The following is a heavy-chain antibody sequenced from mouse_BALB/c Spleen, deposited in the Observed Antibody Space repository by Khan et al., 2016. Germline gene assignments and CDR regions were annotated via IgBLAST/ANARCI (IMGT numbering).Heavy chain of an antibody. CDR1: GFTFSNYW. CDR3: TSEGSGSCFDY. D-gene: IGHD1-3*01. CDR2: IRLKSNNYAT. V-gene: IGHV6-6*02. J-gene: IGHJ2*01. Sequence: EVKLEESGGGLVQPGGSMKLSCVASGFTFSNYWMNWVRQSPEKGLEWVAEIRLKSNNYATHYAESVTGRFTISRNDSKSSVYLQMHNLRPEDTGIYCCTSEGSGSCFDYWGQGTTLTVSS.